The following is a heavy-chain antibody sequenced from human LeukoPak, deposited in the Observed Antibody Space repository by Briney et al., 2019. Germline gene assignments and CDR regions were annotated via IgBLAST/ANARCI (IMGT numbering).Heavy chain of an antibody. CDR1: GGSISSSSYY. CDR2: INHSGST. J-gene: IGHJ3*02. Sequence: PSETLSLTCTVSGGSISSSSYYWGWIRQPPGKGLEWIGEINHSGSTNYNPSLKSRVTISVDTSKNQFSLKLSSVTAADTAVYYCARRLDIWGQGTMVTVSS. CDR3: ARRLDI. V-gene: IGHV4-39*07.